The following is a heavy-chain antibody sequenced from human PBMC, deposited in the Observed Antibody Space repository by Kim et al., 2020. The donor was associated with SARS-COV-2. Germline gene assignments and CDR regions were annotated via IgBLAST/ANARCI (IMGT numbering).Heavy chain of an antibody. CDR3: AKPEADIVVVVAAGDAFDI. V-gene: IGHV3-30*18. Sequence: GGSLRLSCAASGFTFSSYGMHWVRQAPGKGLEWVAVISYDGSNKYYADSVKGRFTISRDNSKNTLYLQMNSLRAEDTAVYYCAKPEADIVVVVAAGDAFDIWGQGTMVTVSS. CDR2: ISYDGSNK. D-gene: IGHD2-15*01. CDR1: GFTFSSYG. J-gene: IGHJ3*02.